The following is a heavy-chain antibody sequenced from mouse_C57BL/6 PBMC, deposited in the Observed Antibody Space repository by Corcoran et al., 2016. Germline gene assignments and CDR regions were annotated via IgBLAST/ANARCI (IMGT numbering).Heavy chain of an antibody. V-gene: IGHV14-1*01. CDR2: SDPEDGAP. CDR3: TRGYSNYGGYFDY. Sequence: LLRPGASVPLSCTASGFNIPDYYLHWVKQRPEQGLEWRGRSDPEDGAPEYAPKYQGKATMNADTASNTAYRQLSSLTSEDTAVYYCTRGYSNYGGYFDYLGQGTTLTVSS. J-gene: IGHJ2*01. CDR1: GFNIPDYY. D-gene: IGHD2-5*01.